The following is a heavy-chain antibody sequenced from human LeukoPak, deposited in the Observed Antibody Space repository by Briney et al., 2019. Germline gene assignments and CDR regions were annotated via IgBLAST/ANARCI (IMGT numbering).Heavy chain of an antibody. CDR1: GFTFSSYA. Sequence: GGSLRLSCAASGFTFSSYAMSWVRQAPGKGLEWVSAISGSGDNTYYSDSVKGRFTISRDNSKNTLYLQMSSLRAEDTAVYYCAKGRVAAIFPWGQGTLVTVSS. D-gene: IGHD5-24*01. V-gene: IGHV3-23*01. CDR3: AKGRVAAIFP. CDR2: ISGSGDNT. J-gene: IGHJ5*02.